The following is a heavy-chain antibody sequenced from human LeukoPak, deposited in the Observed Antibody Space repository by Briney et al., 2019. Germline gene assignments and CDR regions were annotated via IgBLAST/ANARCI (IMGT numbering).Heavy chain of an antibody. CDR3: AREVAASRYAFDI. J-gene: IGHJ3*02. Sequence: GWSLRLSCAASGFTVSSSYMSWVRQDPGKGLEWVSVIYSGGSTYYADSVKGRFTISRDNSKNTLYLQMNSLRAEDTAVYYCAREVAASRYAFDIWGQGTMVTVSS. CDR2: IYSGGST. V-gene: IGHV3-66*01. CDR1: GFTVSSSY. D-gene: IGHD6-6*01.